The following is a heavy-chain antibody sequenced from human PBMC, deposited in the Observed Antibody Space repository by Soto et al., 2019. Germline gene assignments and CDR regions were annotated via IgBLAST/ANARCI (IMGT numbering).Heavy chain of an antibody. CDR3: ARMTGTTAGEFYYYYGMDV. CDR2: IDWDDDK. V-gene: IGHV2-70*01. CDR1: RFSFSTSGMC. J-gene: IGHJ6*02. Sequence: SGPSLVNPTQNLTLTCTFSRFSFSTSGMCVSWIRQPPGKALEWLALIDWDDDKYYSTSLKTRLTISKDTSKNQVVLTMTNMDPVDTATYYCARMTGTTAGEFYYYYGMDVWGQGTTVTVSS. D-gene: IGHD1-7*01.